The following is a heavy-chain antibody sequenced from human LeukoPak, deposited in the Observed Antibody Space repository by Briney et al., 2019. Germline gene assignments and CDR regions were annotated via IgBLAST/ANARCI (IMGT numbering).Heavy chain of an antibody. Sequence: GGSLRLSCAASGFTFSSYWMHWVRQAPGKGLVWVSRINTDGSSTSYADSVKGRFTISRDNAKNTLYLQMNSLRAEDTAVYYCARVAVHSSGYYPEYYFDYWGQGTLVTASS. J-gene: IGHJ4*02. CDR3: ARVAVHSSGYYPEYYFDY. D-gene: IGHD3-22*01. CDR1: GFTFSSYW. CDR2: INTDGSST. V-gene: IGHV3-74*01.